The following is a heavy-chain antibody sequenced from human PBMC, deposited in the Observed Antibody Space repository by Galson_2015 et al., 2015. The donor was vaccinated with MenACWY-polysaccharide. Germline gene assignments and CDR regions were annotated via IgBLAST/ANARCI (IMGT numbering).Heavy chain of an antibody. V-gene: IGHV3-11*01. CDR3: ARDPRGARSSYFDN. D-gene: IGHD3-10*01. J-gene: IGHJ4*02. Sequence: SLRLSCAASGFTFSDSYMHWIRRAPGKGLEWVSYISDSGSAIYFADSVKGRFIISRDNAKNSLYLQMNSLRAEDTAVYYCARDPRGARSSYFDNWGQGILVTVSS. CDR1: GFTFSDSY. CDR2: ISDSGSAI.